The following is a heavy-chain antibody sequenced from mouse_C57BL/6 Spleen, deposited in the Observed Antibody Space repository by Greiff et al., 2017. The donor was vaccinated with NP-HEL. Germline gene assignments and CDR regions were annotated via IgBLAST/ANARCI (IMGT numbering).Heavy chain of an antibody. V-gene: IGHV5-4*01. CDR1: GFTFSSYA. J-gene: IGHJ3*01. D-gene: IGHD2-4*01. CDR3: AREEALDDYDPWFAY. Sequence: EVQGVESGGGLVKPGGSLKLSCAASGFTFSSYAMSWVRQTPEKRLEWVATISDGGSYTYYPDNVKGRFTISRDNAKNNLYLQMSHLKSEDTAMYYCAREEALDDYDPWFAYWGQGTLVTVSA. CDR2: ISDGGSYT.